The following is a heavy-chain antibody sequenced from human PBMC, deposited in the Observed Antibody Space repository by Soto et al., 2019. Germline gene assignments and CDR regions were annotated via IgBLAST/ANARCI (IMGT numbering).Heavy chain of an antibody. Sequence: ASVKVSCKASGYTFTSYAMHWVRQAPGQRLEWMGWINAGNGNTKYSQKFQGRVTITRDTSASTAYMELSSLRSDDTAVYYCARSIGVVTALDYWGQGTLVTVSS. J-gene: IGHJ4*02. D-gene: IGHD2-21*02. V-gene: IGHV1-3*01. CDR2: INAGNGNT. CDR1: GYTFTSYA. CDR3: ARSIGVVTALDY.